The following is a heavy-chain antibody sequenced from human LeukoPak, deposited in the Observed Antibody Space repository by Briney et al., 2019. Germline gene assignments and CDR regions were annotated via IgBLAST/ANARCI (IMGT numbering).Heavy chain of an antibody. D-gene: IGHD6-19*01. Sequence: SETLSLTCTVSGGSISSYYWSWSRQPPGKGLEWIGYIYYSGSTNYNPSLKSRVTISVDTSKNQFSLKLSSVTAADTAVYYCARSGYSSGWYFSLDYWGQGTLVTVSS. CDR2: IYYSGST. J-gene: IGHJ4*02. CDR3: ARSGYSSGWYFSLDY. V-gene: IGHV4-59*01. CDR1: GGSISSYY.